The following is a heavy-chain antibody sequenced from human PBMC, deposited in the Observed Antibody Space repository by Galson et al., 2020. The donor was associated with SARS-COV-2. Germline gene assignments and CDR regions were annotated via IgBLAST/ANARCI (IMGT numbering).Heavy chain of an antibody. CDR1: GGTFSSYA. CDR2: IIPIFGTA. D-gene: IGHD2-2*01. J-gene: IGHJ6*02. CDR3: ARVSVVPAYYYGMDV. Sequence: SVKVSCKASGGTFSSYAISWVRQAPGQGLEWMGGIIPIFGTANYTQKFQGRVTITADESTSTAYMELSSLRSEDTAVYYCARVSVVPAYYYGMDVWGQGTTVTVSS. V-gene: IGHV1-69*13.